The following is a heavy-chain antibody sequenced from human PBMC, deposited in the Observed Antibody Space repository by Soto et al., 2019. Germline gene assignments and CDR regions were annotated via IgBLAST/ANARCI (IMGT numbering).Heavy chain of an antibody. CDR1: GDSFNDYY. CDR2: INPNGGGT. CDR3: ARESGGATATLDYYYFYMDV. Sequence: ASVKVSCKTSGDSFNDYYIHWVRRAPGQGLEWMGWINPNGGGTKYAQKFQGRVTVTRDTSIRTVYMELSSLRSGDTAVYYCARESGGATATLDYYYFYMDVWGKGTTVTVSS. J-gene: IGHJ6*03. D-gene: IGHD5-12*01. V-gene: IGHV1-2*02.